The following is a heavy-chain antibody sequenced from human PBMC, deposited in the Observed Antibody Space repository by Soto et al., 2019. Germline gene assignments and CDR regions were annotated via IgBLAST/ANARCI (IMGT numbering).Heavy chain of an antibody. CDR2: IIPIFGTA. CDR1: GGTFSSYA. D-gene: IGHD3-10*01. J-gene: IGHJ5*02. Sequence: SVKVSCKTSGGTFSSYAISWVRQAPGQGLEWMGGIIPIFGTANYAQKFQGRVTITADESTSTAYMELSSLRSEDTAVYYCARDSTSGEMAWTYNWFDPWGQGTLVTVSS. V-gene: IGHV1-69*13. CDR3: ARDSTSGEMAWTYNWFDP.